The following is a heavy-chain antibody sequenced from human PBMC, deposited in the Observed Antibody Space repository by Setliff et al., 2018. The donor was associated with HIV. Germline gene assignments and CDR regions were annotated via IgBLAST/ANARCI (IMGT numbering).Heavy chain of an antibody. D-gene: IGHD1-26*01. CDR2: ISSSSTYI. CDR1: GFTFSGYS. J-gene: IGHJ4*02. V-gene: IGHV3-21*01. CDR3: ARDGVGANYFDY. Sequence: PGGSLRLSCAASGFTFSGYSLNWVRQAPGRGLEWVSSISSSSTYIYYADSVKGRFTISRDNAKNSLYLQMNSLRAEDTAVYYCARDGVGANYFDYWGQGTLVTVSS.